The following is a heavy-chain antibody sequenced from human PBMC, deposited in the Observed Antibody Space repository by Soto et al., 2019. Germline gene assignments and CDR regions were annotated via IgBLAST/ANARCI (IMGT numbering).Heavy chain of an antibody. CDR2: INHSGST. CDR1: GGSFSGYY. D-gene: IGHD3-10*01. J-gene: IGHJ4*02. CDR3: ASHVWFGEFYFDY. V-gene: IGHV4-34*01. Sequence: QVQLQQWGAGLLKPSETLSLTCAVYGGSFSGYYWSWIRQPPGKGLEWIGEINHSGSTNYNPSLKSRVTISVDTSKNQFSLKLSSVTAADTAVYYCASHVWFGEFYFDYWGQGTLVTVSS.